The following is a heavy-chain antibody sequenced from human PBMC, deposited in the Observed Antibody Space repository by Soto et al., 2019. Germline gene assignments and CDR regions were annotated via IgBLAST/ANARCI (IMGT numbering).Heavy chain of an antibody. CDR1: GGSFSGYY. CDR2: INHSGST. D-gene: IGHD6-13*01. V-gene: IGHV4-34*01. J-gene: IGHJ4*02. CDR3: ARGSSSAAEL. Sequence: PSETLSLTCAVYGGSFSGYYWSWIRQPPGKGLEWIGEINHSGSTNYNPSLKSRVTISVDTSKNQFSLKLSSVTAADTAVYYCARGSSSAAELWGQGTLVTVSS.